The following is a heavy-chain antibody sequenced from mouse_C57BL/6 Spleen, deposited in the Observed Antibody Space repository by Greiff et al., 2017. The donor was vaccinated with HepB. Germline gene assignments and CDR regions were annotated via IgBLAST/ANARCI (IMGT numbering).Heavy chain of an antibody. J-gene: IGHJ2*01. D-gene: IGHD1-1*01. CDR2: ISSGGDYI. Sequence: EVNLVESGEGLVKPGGSLKLSCAASGFTFSSYAMSWVRQTPEKRLEWVAYISSGGDYIYYADTVKGRFTISRDNARNTLYLQMSSLKSEDTAMYYCTRDDSSYGRFDYWGQGTTLTVSS. CDR3: TRDDSSYGRFDY. V-gene: IGHV5-9-1*02. CDR1: GFTFSSYA.